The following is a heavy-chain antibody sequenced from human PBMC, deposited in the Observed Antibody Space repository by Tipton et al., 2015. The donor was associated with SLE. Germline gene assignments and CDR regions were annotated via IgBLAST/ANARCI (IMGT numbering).Heavy chain of an antibody. CDR2: ISYDGSNK. Sequence: SLRLSCAASGFTFSSYAMHWVRQAPGKGLEWVAVISYDGSNKYYADSVKGRFTISRDNSKNTLHLQMNNLRAEDTAVYYCARPRTVTKGHDAFDIWGQGTMVPVSS. V-gene: IGHV3-30*04. CDR1: GFTFSSYA. CDR3: ARPRTVTKGHDAFDI. D-gene: IGHD4-17*01. J-gene: IGHJ3*02.